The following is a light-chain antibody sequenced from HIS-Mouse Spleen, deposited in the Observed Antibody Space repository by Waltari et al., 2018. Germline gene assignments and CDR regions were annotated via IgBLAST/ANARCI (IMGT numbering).Light chain of an antibody. Sequence: DIQMTQSPSSLSASVGDRVTITCQASQDISNYLNWYQQKPGKAPKLLIYDASNLETGVPSRFSGSGSGTDFTFTISRLQPEDIATYYCQQYDNLPTFGQGTRLEIK. CDR2: DAS. V-gene: IGKV1-33*01. CDR1: QDISNY. J-gene: IGKJ5*01. CDR3: QQYDNLPT.